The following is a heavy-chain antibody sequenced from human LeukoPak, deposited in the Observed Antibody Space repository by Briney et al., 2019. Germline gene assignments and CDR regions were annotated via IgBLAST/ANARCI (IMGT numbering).Heavy chain of an antibody. CDR2: LTGSGGNT. CDR1: GFTFSSYA. Sequence: PGGSLRLTCAASGFTFSSYAMSWVRQAPGKGLEWVSGLTGSGGNTYYADSVKGRFTISRDNSKNTLSLQMNSLRAEDTAVYYCARERGTVAASSDYWGQGTLVTVSS. CDR3: ARERGTVAASSDY. D-gene: IGHD2-15*01. V-gene: IGHV3-23*01. J-gene: IGHJ4*02.